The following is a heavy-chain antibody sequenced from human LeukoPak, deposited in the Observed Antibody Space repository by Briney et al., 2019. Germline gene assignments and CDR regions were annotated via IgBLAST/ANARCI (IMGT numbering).Heavy chain of an antibody. CDR1: GFTFSSYS. V-gene: IGHV3-48*04. CDR3: ARDSLWFGELLPYDY. D-gene: IGHD3-10*01. J-gene: IGHJ4*02. Sequence: PGGSLRLSCAASGFTFSSYSMNWVRQAPGKGLEWVSYISSSSSTIYYADSVKGRFTISRDNAKNSLYLQMNSLRAEDTAVYYCARDSLWFGELLPYDYWGQGTLVTVSS. CDR2: ISSSSSTI.